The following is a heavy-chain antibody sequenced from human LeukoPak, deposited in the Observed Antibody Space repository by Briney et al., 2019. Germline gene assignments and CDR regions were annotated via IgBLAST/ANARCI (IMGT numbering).Heavy chain of an antibody. J-gene: IGHJ4*02. CDR1: GYTFTSFG. Sequence: ASVKVSCKASGYTFTSFGITWVRQAPGRGLEWMGWVSAYNGNTNYAQEFQGRVTMTTDTSTSTAYMELRSLRSDDTAVYFCARDIGQYSSGWYNAFFDYWGQGTLVTVSS. CDR2: VSAYNGNT. D-gene: IGHD6-19*01. V-gene: IGHV1-18*01. CDR3: ARDIGQYSSGWYNAFFDY.